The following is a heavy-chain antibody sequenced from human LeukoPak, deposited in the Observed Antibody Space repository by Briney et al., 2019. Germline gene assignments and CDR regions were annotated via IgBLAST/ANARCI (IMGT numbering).Heavy chain of an antibody. J-gene: IGHJ4*02. D-gene: IGHD7-27*01. Sequence: XSGXSXSTXXXXVXWXRXPPGKAXXXLAXXXXDDDKRYSPSLKSRLTITKDTSKNQVVLTMTNMDPVDTATYYCAHRGTKLPNWGWRAFDYWGQGTLVTVSS. CDR2: XXXDDDK. CDR1: GXSXSTXXXX. CDR3: AHRGTKLPNWGWRAFDY. V-gene: IGHV2-5*02.